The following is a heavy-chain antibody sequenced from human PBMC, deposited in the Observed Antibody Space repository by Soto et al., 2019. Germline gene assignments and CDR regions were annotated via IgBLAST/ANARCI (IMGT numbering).Heavy chain of an antibody. CDR3: AILADYYDSSGYYPVDY. CDR2: IIPIFGTA. CDR1: GGTFSSYA. D-gene: IGHD3-22*01. J-gene: IGHJ4*02. V-gene: IGHV1-69*12. Sequence: QVQLVQSGAEVKKPGSSVKVSCKASGGTFSSYAISWVRQAPGQGLEWMGGIIPIFGTANYAQKFQGRVTITADESTSTAYMAVSSLRSEDTAVYYCAILADYYDSSGYYPVDYWGQGTLVTVSS.